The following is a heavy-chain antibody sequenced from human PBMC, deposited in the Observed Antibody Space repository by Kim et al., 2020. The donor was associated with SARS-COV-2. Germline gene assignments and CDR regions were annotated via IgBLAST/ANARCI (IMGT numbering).Heavy chain of an antibody. J-gene: IGHJ6*02. D-gene: IGHD4-17*01. CDR2: ISSSGSTI. Sequence: GGSLRLSCAASGFTFSDYYMSWIRQAPGKGLEWVSYISSSGSTIYYADSVKGRFTISRDNAKNSLYLQMNSLRAEDTAVYYCARVAYGDYVGHYYYGMDVWGQGTTVTVSS. V-gene: IGHV3-11*01. CDR3: ARVAYGDYVGHYYYGMDV. CDR1: GFTFSDYY.